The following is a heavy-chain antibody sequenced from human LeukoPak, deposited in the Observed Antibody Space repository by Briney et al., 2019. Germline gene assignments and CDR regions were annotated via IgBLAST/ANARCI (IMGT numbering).Heavy chain of an antibody. CDR2: INHGGST. J-gene: IGHJ6*03. CDR3: TRGSIAYYYMDV. D-gene: IGHD3-22*01. V-gene: IGHV4-34*01. CDR1: GGSFSGHY. Sequence: PSETLSLTCAVSGGSFSGHYWNWIRQPPGKGLEWIGEINHGGSTNYNPSLKSRVTISVDTSKNQFSLKLSSVTAADTAVYYCTRGSIAYYYMDVWGKGTTVSISS.